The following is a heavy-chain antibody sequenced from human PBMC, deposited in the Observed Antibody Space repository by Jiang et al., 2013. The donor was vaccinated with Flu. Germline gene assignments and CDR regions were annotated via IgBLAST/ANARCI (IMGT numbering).Heavy chain of an antibody. V-gene: IGHV2-26*01. CDR1: GFSLSNARMG. CDR3: ARSTMIVVVGGRFWFDP. Sequence: IKPTQTLTLTCTVSGFSLSNARMGVSWIRQPPGKALEWLAHIFSNDEKSYSTSLKSRLTISKDTSKSQVVLTMTNMDPVDTATYYCARSTMIVVVGGRFWFDPWGQGTLVTVSS. D-gene: IGHD3-22*01. CDR2: IFSNDEK. J-gene: IGHJ5*02.